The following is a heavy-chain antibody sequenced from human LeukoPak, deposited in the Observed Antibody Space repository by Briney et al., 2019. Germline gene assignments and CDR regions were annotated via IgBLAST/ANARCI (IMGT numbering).Heavy chain of an antibody. CDR2: IRYDGSNK. V-gene: IGHV3-30*02. J-gene: IGHJ4*02. CDR3: ARNSGSYYDPIYYFDY. CDR1: GFTFSSYG. D-gene: IGHD1-26*01. Sequence: GGSLRLSCAASGFTFSSYGMHWVRQAPGKGLEWVSFIRYDGSNKYYADSVKGRFTISRDNSKNTLYLQMNRLRAEDTAVYYCARNSGSYYDPIYYFDYWGQGTLVTVSS.